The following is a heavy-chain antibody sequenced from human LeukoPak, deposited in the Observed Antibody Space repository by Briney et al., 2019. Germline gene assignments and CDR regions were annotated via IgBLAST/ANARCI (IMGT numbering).Heavy chain of an antibody. J-gene: IGHJ6*04. V-gene: IGHV3-48*01. Sequence: GGSLRLSCAAPGFTFSSYSMNWVRQAPGKGLEWVSYISSSSSTIYYADSVKGRFTISRDNAKNSLYLQMNSPRAEDTAVYYCARDLATLDDPESNVWGKGTMVTVSS. D-gene: IGHD3-3*01. CDR3: ARDLATLDDPESNV. CDR1: GFTFSSYS. CDR2: ISSSSSTI.